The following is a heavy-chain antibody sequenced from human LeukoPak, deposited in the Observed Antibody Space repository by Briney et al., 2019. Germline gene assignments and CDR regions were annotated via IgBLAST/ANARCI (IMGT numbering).Heavy chain of an antibody. Sequence: GGSLRLSCVASGFTFSSSGMHWVRQAPGKGLEWVAVISYDGSNKYYADSVKGRFTISRDNSKNTLYLQMNSLRAEDTAVYYCAKDLYDRSGYYFFDYWGQGTLVTVSS. D-gene: IGHD3-22*01. CDR2: ISYDGSNK. CDR3: AKDLYDRSGYYFFDY. J-gene: IGHJ4*02. V-gene: IGHV3-30*18. CDR1: GFTFSSSG.